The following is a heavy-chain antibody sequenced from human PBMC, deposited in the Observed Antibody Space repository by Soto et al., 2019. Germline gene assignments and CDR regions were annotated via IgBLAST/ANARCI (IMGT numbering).Heavy chain of an antibody. Sequence: PGGSLRLSCAASGFTFSSYAMSWVRQAPGKGLEWVSAISGSGGSTYYADSVKGRFTISRDNSKNTLYLQMNSLRAEDTAVYYCAKDRAPIAVAGTGYFQHWGQGTLVTVSS. CDR3: AKDRAPIAVAGTGYFQH. V-gene: IGHV3-23*01. D-gene: IGHD6-19*01. J-gene: IGHJ1*01. CDR1: GFTFSSYA. CDR2: ISGSGGST.